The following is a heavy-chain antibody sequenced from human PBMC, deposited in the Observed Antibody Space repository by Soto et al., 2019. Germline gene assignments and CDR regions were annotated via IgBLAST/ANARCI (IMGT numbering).Heavy chain of an antibody. CDR3: ARDGSDFWSGYLFDP. D-gene: IGHD3-3*01. CDR1: GFTFSSYW. CDR2: IKQDGGEK. Sequence: PGGSLRLSCAASGFTFSSYWMSWVRQAPGKGLEWVANIKQDGGEKYYVDSVKGRFTISRDNAKNSLYLQMNSLRAEDTAVYYCARDGSDFWSGYLFDPWGQGTLVTVSS. J-gene: IGHJ5*02. V-gene: IGHV3-7*01.